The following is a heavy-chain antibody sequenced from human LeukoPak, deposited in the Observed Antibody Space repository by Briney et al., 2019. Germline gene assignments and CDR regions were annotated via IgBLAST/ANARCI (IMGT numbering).Heavy chain of an antibody. CDR3: ARDPRSRGYSDY. J-gene: IGHJ4*02. D-gene: IGHD5-12*01. CDR1: GGTFSSYA. Sequence: ASVKVSCKASGGTFSSYAISWVRQAPGQGLEWMGRIIPILGIANYAQKFQGRVTITADKSTSTAYMELSSLRSEDTAVYYCARDPRSRGYSDYWGQGTLVTVSS. CDR2: IIPILGIA. V-gene: IGHV1-69*04.